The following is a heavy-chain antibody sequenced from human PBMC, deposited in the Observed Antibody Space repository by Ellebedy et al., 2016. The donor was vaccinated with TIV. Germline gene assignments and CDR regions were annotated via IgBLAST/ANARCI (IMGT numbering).Heavy chain of an antibody. CDR3: AASENPKRFDY. CDR2: IDSSGHTI. J-gene: IGHJ4*02. V-gene: IGHV3-11*01. Sequence: GGSLRLSCGASGLTLTNYHLSWIRQAPGKGLQWLSYIDSSGHTIYYADSVRGRLTTSRDDPKKTLFLQISGLSPEDTAVYYCAASENPKRFDYWGRGALVTVSS. CDR1: GLTLTNYH. D-gene: IGHD6-19*01.